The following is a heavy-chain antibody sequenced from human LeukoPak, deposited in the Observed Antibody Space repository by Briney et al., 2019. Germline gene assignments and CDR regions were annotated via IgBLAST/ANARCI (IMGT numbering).Heavy chain of an antibody. CDR2: ISSSSSYI. CDR1: GFTFSTYT. V-gene: IGHV3-21*04. CDR3: AKSYSSGSIFQH. J-gene: IGHJ1*01. D-gene: IGHD6-19*01. Sequence: PGGSLRLSCAASGFTFSTYTMNWVRQAPGKGLEWVSPISSSSSYIYYADSVKGRFTISRDNSKNTLYLQMNSLRAEDTAVYYCAKSYSSGSIFQHWGQGTLVTVSS.